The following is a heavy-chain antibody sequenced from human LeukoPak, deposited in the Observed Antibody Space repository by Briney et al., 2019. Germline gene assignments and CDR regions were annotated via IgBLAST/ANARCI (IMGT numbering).Heavy chain of an antibody. Sequence: SETLSLTCTVSGGSISSSSYYWGWIRQPPGKGLEWIGSIYYSGSTYYNPSLKSRVTISVDTSKNQFSLKLSSVTAADTAVYYCARVSVVGSFLDYWGQGTLVTVSS. J-gene: IGHJ4*02. CDR3: ARVSVVGSFLDY. V-gene: IGHV4-39*01. CDR2: IYYSGST. CDR1: GGSISSSSYY. D-gene: IGHD1-26*01.